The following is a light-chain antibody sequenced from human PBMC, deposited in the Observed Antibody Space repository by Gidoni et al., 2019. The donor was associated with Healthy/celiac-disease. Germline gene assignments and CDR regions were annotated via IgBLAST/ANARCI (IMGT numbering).Light chain of an antibody. CDR3: MPALQTPGT. Sequence: DIVMTQSPLSMPVTPGEPASISCRSSQSLLHSNGYNYSDWYLQKPGQSPQLLIYLGSTRASGVPDRFSGSGSGTDFTLKISRVEAEDVGVYYCMPALQTPGTFGQGTKLEIK. J-gene: IGKJ2*01. V-gene: IGKV2-28*01. CDR2: LGS. CDR1: QSLLHSNGYNY.